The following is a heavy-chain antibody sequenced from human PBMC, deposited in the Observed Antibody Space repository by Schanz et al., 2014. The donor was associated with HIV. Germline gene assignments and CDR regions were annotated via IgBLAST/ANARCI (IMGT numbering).Heavy chain of an antibody. CDR2: LFANGNS. J-gene: IGHJ4*02. D-gene: IGHD3-10*01. CDR1: GGSLSSYY. V-gene: IGHV4-4*07. CDR3: AISGSPWRDYYFNF. Sequence: QVQLQESRPGLVKPSETLSLTCTVSGGSLSSYYWSWIRQPAGAGLEWIGRLFANGNSNYNPSLRGRVTMSLDTSKNQFSLNLDSVTAADTAVYYCAISGSPWRDYYFNFWGQGTLVTVSS.